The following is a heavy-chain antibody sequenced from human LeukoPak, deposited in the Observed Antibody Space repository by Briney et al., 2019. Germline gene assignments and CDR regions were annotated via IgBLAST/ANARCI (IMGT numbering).Heavy chain of an antibody. Sequence: ASVKVSCKASGYTFTSYYMHWVRQAPGQGLEWMGIINPSGGSTSYAQKFQGRVTMTRDTSTSTVYMELSSLRSEDTAVYYCARDTPRTYYDFWSGYGYYYYYMDVWGRGTTVTVSS. CDR2: INPSGGST. J-gene: IGHJ6*03. CDR1: GYTFTSYY. V-gene: IGHV1-46*01. D-gene: IGHD3-3*01. CDR3: ARDTPRTYYDFWSGYGYYYYYMDV.